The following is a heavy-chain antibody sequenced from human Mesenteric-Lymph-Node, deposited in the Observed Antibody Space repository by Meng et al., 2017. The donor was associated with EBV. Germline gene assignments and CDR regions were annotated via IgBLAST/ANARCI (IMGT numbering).Heavy chain of an antibody. Sequence: QVQRVQSGSELKKPGAAVKVSCKASGYTFTNYALTWVRQAPGQGLEGLGWINTNTGNPTYAPGFAGRYVFSLDTSVSTAYLQISSLKADDSAVYYCARDSEGNDLSFDYWGQGTLVTVSS. CDR3: ARDSEGNDLSFDY. V-gene: IGHV7-4-1*02. CDR2: INTNTGNP. J-gene: IGHJ4*02. CDR1: GYTFTNYA. D-gene: IGHD2-21*02.